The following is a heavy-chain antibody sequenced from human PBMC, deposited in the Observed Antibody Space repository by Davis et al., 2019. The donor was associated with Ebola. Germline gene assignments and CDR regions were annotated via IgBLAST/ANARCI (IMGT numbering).Heavy chain of an antibody. V-gene: IGHV1-3*01. CDR2: INAGNGNT. J-gene: IGHJ5*02. D-gene: IGHD6-13*01. Sequence: ASVKVSCKASGYTFTSYAMHWARQAPGQRLEWMGWINAGNGNTKYSQKFQGRVTITRDTSASTAYMELSSLRSEDTAVYYCARGGQQLVPGWFDPWGQGTLVTVSS. CDR3: ARGGQQLVPGWFDP. CDR1: GYTFTSYA.